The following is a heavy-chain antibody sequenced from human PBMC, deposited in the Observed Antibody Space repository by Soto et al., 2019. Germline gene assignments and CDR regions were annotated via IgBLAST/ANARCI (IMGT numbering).Heavy chain of an antibody. V-gene: IGHV3-21*01. CDR3: ARGVLPISSTSWFDP. CDR2: ISRSSTYI. J-gene: IGHJ5*02. D-gene: IGHD3-16*01. CDR1: GFPFSTSN. Sequence: EVQLVESGGGLVNPGGSLRLSCVVSGFPFSTSNMNWVRQAPGKGLEWVSFISRSSTYIYYADSVKGRFTIYRDDAENSLFLQMNSLRAEDTAVYYCARGVLPISSTSWFDPWGQGTLVTVSS.